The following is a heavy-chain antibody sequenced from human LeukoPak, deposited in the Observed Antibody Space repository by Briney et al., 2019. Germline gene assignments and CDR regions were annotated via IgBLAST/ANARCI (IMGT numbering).Heavy chain of an antibody. CDR3: ARGTRGVGDY. J-gene: IGHJ4*01. D-gene: IGHD3-10*01. V-gene: IGHV3-30*04. CDR2: ISYDGSNK. Sequence: GGSLRLSCAASGFTFSSYAMHWVRQAPGKGLEWVAVISYDGSNKHYADSVKGRFTISRDNSKNTLYLQMNSLRAEDTAVYYCARGTRGVGDYWGQEPWSPSPQ. CDR1: GFTFSSYA.